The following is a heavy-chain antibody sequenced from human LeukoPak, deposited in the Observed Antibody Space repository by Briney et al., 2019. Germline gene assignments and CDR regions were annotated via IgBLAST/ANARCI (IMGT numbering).Heavy chain of an antibody. CDR1: GFTFSSYS. D-gene: IGHD3-10*01. Sequence: GGSLRLSCAASGFTFSSYSMNWVRQAPGKGLEWVSSISSSSSYIYYADSVKGRFTISRDNAKNSLYLQMNSLRAEDTAVYYCARDQGSGSYEVDYWGQGTLVTVSS. V-gene: IGHV3-21*01. CDR2: ISSSSSYI. J-gene: IGHJ4*02. CDR3: ARDQGSGSYEVDY.